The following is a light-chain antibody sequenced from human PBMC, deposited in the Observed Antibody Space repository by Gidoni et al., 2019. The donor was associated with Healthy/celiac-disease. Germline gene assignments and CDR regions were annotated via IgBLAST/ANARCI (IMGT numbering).Light chain of an antibody. CDR1: QSVLYSSNNKNY. CDR3: QQYYSTPIT. Sequence: DIVMTQPPDSLAVSLGERATINCKSSQSVLYSSNNKNYLAWYQQKPGQPPKLLIYRASTRESGVPDRFSGSGSGTDFTLTISSLQAEDVAVYYCQQYYSTPITCGQGTRLEIK. V-gene: IGKV4-1*01. CDR2: RAS. J-gene: IGKJ5*01.